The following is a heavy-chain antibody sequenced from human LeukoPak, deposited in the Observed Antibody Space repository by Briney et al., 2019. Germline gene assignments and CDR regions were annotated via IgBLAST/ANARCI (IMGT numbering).Heavy chain of an antibody. J-gene: IGHJ4*02. Sequence: GGSLRLSCAASRFTFSTYSMNWVRQAPGKGLEWVSSISSRSTYIYYADSVKGRFTISRDNAKNSLYLQMNSLRAEDTAVYYCARDHRRGGTIDYWGQGTLVTVSS. CDR2: ISSRSTYI. V-gene: IGHV3-21*01. CDR3: ARDHRRGGTIDY. D-gene: IGHD1-1*01. CDR1: RFTFSTYS.